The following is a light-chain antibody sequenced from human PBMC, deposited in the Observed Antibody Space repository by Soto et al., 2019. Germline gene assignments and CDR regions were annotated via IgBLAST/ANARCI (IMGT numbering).Light chain of an antibody. CDR3: QQYYSSPLT. CDR1: QSVLYSSNNKNY. J-gene: IGKJ4*01. Sequence: DIVMTQSPDSLAVSLCERATINCKSSQSVLYSSNNKNYLAWYQQKPGQPPKLLIYWASTRESGVPDRFSGSGSGTDFTLTISSLQADDVAVYYCQQYYSSPLTFGGGTKVEIK. CDR2: WAS. V-gene: IGKV4-1*01.